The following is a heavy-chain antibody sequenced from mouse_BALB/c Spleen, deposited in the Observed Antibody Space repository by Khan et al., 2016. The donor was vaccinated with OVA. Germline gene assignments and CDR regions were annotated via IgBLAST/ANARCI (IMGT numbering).Heavy chain of an antibody. Sequence: EEGPGLVKPSQSLSLTCTVTGYSITSDYAWNWTRQSPGNKMEWMGYISYSGRTSYNPSLKSRISVTRDTSKNQFFLQLNSVTTEDTATYYCAMGRTYWGQGTLVTVSA. V-gene: IGHV3-2*02. CDR3: AMGRTY. J-gene: IGHJ3*01. CDR1: GYSITSDYA. D-gene: IGHD4-1*01. CDR2: ISYSGRT.